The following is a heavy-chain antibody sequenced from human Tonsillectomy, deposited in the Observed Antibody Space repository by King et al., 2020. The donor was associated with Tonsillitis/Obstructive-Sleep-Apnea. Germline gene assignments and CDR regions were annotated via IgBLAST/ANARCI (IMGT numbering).Heavy chain of an antibody. CDR1: GGSISSYY. V-gene: IGHV4-59*01. J-gene: IGHJ3*02. CDR2: IYYSGST. Sequence: QLQESGPGLVKPSETLSLTCTVSGGSISSYYWSWIRQPPGKGLEWIGFIYYSGSTNYNPSLKSRVTMSVDTSKNQFSLKVSSVTAADTAVYYCAREALDAFDIWGQGTMVTVSS. CDR3: AREALDAFDI.